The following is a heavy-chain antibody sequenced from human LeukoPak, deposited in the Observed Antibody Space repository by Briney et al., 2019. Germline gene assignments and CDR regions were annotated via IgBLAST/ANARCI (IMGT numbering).Heavy chain of an antibody. D-gene: IGHD6-13*01. J-gene: IGHJ6*02. CDR2: ISGSGGST. CDR1: GFTSSSYA. V-gene: IGHV3-23*01. CDR3: ASGGTADYYYGMDV. Sequence: GGSLRLSCAASGFTSSSYAMSWVRQAPGKGLEWVSAISGSGGSTYYADSVKGRFTISRDNPKNTLYLQMNSLRAEDTAVYYCASGGTADYYYGMDVWGQGTTVTVSS.